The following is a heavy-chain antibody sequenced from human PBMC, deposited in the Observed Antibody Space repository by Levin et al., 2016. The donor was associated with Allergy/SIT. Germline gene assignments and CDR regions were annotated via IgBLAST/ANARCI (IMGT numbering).Heavy chain of an antibody. V-gene: IGHV3-15*01. Sequence: WIRQPPGKGLEWVGRIKSKIDDATTDYAAPVKGRFTISRDDSKNTLYLQMNSLKTEDTAVYYCTTRPYDFWSGYYFAHFDHWGQGTLVTVSS. CDR2: IKSKIDDATT. CDR3: TTRPYDFWSGYYFAHFDH. D-gene: IGHD3-3*01. J-gene: IGHJ4*02.